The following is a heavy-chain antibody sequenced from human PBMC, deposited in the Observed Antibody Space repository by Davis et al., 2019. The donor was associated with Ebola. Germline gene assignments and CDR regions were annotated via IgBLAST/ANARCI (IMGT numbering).Heavy chain of an antibody. V-gene: IGHV3-11*01. J-gene: IGHJ6*02. CDR3: AKGAGATTYDHYYYYGMDV. CDR2: ISSSGSSI. CDR1: GFTFSDYY. D-gene: IGHD1-26*01. Sequence: GGSLRLSCAASGFTFSDYYMNWIRQVPGKGLECISYISSSGSSIYYADSVKGRFTISRDNPTNTLYLQMNSLRAEDTAVYYCAKGAGATTYDHYYYYGMDVWGQGTTVTVSS.